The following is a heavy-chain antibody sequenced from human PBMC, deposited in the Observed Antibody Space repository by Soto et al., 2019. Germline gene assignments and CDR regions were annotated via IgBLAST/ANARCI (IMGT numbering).Heavy chain of an antibody. CDR1: GGSISSYY. Sequence: SETLSLTCTVSGGSISSYYWSWIRQPPGKGLEWIGYIYYSGSTNYNPSLKSRVTISLDTPKNQFSLKLSSVTAADAAVYYCARGLVLWFGELSRRGGYYYYMDVWGKGTTVTVSS. CDR3: ARGLVLWFGELSRRGGYYYYMDV. J-gene: IGHJ6*03. V-gene: IGHV4-59*12. CDR2: IYYSGST. D-gene: IGHD3-10*01.